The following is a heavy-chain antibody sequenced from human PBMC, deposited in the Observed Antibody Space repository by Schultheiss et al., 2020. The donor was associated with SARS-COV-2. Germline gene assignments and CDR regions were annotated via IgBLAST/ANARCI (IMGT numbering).Heavy chain of an antibody. CDR2: INHSGST. J-gene: IGHJ4*02. V-gene: IGHV4-34*01. CDR1: GGSFSGYY. CDR3: ARETVGGMDY. Sequence: SETLSLTCAVYGGSFSGYYWSWIRQPPGKGLEWIGEINHSGSTNYNPSLKSRVTISVDTSKNQFSLKLSSVTAADTAVYYCARETVGGMDYWGQGTLVTVSS. D-gene: IGHD2-15*01.